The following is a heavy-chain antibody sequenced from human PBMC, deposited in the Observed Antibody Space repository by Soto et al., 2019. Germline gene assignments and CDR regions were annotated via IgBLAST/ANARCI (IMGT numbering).Heavy chain of an antibody. CDR1: GFSISSSSYY. Sequence: SGSLSLTCTVSGFSISSSSYYWCWIRQPPGKGLEWIGSIYYSGSTYYNPSLKSRDTISVDTSKNQFSLKLSAVTAADTAVYYCARSPRDGYNFFYWGQGTLVTVSS. D-gene: IGHD5-12*01. CDR2: IYYSGST. CDR3: ARSPRDGYNFFY. V-gene: IGHV4-39*01. J-gene: IGHJ4*02.